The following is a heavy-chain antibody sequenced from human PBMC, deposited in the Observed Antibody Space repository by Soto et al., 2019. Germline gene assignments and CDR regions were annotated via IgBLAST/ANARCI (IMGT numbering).Heavy chain of an antibody. J-gene: IGHJ5*02. V-gene: IGHV4-30-2*01. CDR1: GGSISSGGYS. D-gene: IGHD4-17*01. Sequence: PSETLSLTCAVSGGSISSGGYSWSWIRQPPGKGLEWIGYIYHSGSTYYNPSLKSRVTISVDRSKNQFSLKLSSVTAADTAVYYCARGGKGYGGPGWFDPWGQGTLVTVSS. CDR3: ARGGKGYGGPGWFDP. CDR2: IYHSGST.